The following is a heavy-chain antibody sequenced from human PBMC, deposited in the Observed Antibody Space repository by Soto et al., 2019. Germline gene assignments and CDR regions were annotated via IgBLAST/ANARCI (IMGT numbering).Heavy chain of an antibody. CDR2: ISNSGGGT. V-gene: IGHV3-23*01. J-gene: IGHJ6*02. CDR3: ARCLSIVGASYYYGMDV. D-gene: IGHD1-26*01. CDR1: GFTFSNYV. Sequence: GGSLRLSCAASGFTFSNYVMSWVRQAPGKGLEWVSSISNSGGGTYYADSVKGRFTISRDNSKNTLYLQMNSLRAEDTAVYYCARCLSIVGASYYYGMDVWGQGTTVTVSS.